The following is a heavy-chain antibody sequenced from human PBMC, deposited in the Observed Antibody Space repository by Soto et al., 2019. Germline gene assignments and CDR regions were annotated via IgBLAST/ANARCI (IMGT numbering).Heavy chain of an antibody. CDR1: GGSINTVNHY. Sequence: SETLSLTCTVSGGSINTVNHYCIWIRQYPDKGQEWIGHIDNGGTTYNNPSLTSRVTISVDTSNNQFSLKLSSVSAADTAVYYCARGPSGDKVDYWGQGTLVTVS. J-gene: IGHJ4*02. CDR3: ARGPSGDKVDY. CDR2: IDNGGTT. D-gene: IGHD7-27*01. V-gene: IGHV4-30-4*01.